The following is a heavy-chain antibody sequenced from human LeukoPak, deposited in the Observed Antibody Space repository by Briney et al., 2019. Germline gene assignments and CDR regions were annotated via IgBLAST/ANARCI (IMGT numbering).Heavy chain of an antibody. Sequence: GGCLRLSCAASGFTFSDHYMDWARQAPGKGLGWVANINQDGGETYYVDSVKGRFTISRDNAKNSLYLQMNSLRAEDTAVYFCARGPYHMDVWGRGTTVTVSS. CDR2: INQDGGET. CDR1: GFTFSDHY. V-gene: IGHV3-7*05. J-gene: IGHJ6*02. CDR3: ARGPYHMDV. D-gene: IGHD2-2*01.